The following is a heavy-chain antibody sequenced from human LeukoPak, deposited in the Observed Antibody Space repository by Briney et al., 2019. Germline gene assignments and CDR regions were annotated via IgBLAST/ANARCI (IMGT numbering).Heavy chain of an antibody. V-gene: IGHV3-30*02. J-gene: IGHJ4*02. CDR1: GFPFSSYG. CDR3: ARDGAPRGRAMAKLEFDY. Sequence: GGPLDLSCAASGFPFSSYGMHWVRQAPGKGLEWVAFIRYDGSNKYYADSVKGRFTISRDNAKNSLYLQMNSLRAEDTAVYYCARDGAPRGRAMAKLEFDYWGQGTLVTVSS. CDR2: IRYDGSNK. D-gene: IGHD1-1*01.